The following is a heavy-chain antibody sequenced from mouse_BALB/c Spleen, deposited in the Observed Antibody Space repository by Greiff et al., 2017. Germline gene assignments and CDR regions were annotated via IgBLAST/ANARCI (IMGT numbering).Heavy chain of an antibody. Sequence: QVQLKESGAELARPGASVKMSCKASGYTFTSYTMHWVKQRPGQGLEWIGYINPSSGYTNYNQKFKDKATLTADKSSSTAYMQLSSLTSEDSAVYYCARNGRSTMITTAWFAYWGQGTLVTVSA. CDR1: GYTFTSYT. D-gene: IGHD2-4*01. CDR2: INPSSGYT. V-gene: IGHV1-4*01. J-gene: IGHJ3*01. CDR3: ARNGRSTMITTAWFAY.